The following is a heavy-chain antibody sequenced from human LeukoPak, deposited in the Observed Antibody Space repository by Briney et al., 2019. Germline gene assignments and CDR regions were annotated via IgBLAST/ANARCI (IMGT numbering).Heavy chain of an antibody. CDR1: GGSISSYY. J-gene: IGHJ4*02. CDR3: ARSPVRTPFDY. Sequence: SETLSLTCTVSGGSISSYYWSWIRQPPGKGLEWIGYIYYSGTTNYNPSLKSRVTMSVDTSKNQFSLKLSSVTAADTAVYYCARSPVRTPFDYWGQGTLVTVSS. V-gene: IGHV4-59*12. D-gene: IGHD1-14*01. CDR2: IYYSGTT.